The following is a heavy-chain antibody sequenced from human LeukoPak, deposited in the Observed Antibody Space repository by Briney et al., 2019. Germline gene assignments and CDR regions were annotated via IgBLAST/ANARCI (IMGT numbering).Heavy chain of an antibody. V-gene: IGHV4-39*07. J-gene: IGHJ4*02. CDR3: ARGTLYRGWSYYLDF. CDR2: VYYSGTT. CDR1: GDSISLSFYY. Sequence: KPSETLSLTCSVSGDSISLSFYYWGWIRQPPGKALEWIGSVYYSGTTSYNPSLKSRVTISVDMPKNHFSLRLRSVTAADTAMYYCARGTLYRGWSYYLDFWGQGSQVTVSS. D-gene: IGHD6-19*01.